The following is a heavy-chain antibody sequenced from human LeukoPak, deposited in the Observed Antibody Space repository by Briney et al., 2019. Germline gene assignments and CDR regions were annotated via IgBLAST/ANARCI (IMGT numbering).Heavy chain of an antibody. CDR1: GGSISSSSYY. D-gene: IGHD5-18*01. J-gene: IGHJ3*02. V-gene: IGHV4-39*07. CDR3: ARPGVGSGRYGAFDI. CDR2: IYYSGST. Sequence: SETLSLTCTVSGGSISSSSYYWGWIRQPPGKGLEWIGSIYYSGSTHYNPSLKSRVTISVDTSKNQFSLKLSSVTAADTAVYYCARPGVGSGRYGAFDIWGQGTMVTVSS.